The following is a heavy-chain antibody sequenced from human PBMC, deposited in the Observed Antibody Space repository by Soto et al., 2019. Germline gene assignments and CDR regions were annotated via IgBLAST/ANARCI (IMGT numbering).Heavy chain of an antibody. CDR2: MNPNSGNT. J-gene: IGHJ6*03. D-gene: IGHD2-2*01. CDR1: GYTFTSYD. Sequence: ASVKVSCKASGYTFTSYDINWVRQATGQGLEWMGWMNPNSGNTGYAQKFQGRVTMTRNTSISTAYMELSSLRSEDTAVYYCVRGGEDFVVVPAASNYYYYYMDVWGKGTTVTVPS. CDR3: VRGGEDFVVVPAASNYYYYYMDV. V-gene: IGHV1-8*01.